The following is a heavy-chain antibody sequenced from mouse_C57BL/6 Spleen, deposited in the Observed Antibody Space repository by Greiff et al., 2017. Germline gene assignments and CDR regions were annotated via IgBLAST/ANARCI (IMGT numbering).Heavy chain of an antibody. CDR3: ASWDDYDDGYYFDY. D-gene: IGHD2-4*01. J-gene: IGHJ2*01. CDR2: IHPNSGST. V-gene: IGHV1-64*01. Sequence: VQLQQPGAELVKPGASVKLSCKASGYTFTSYWMHWVKQRPGQGLEWIGMIHPNSGSTNYNEKFKSKATLTVDKSSSTAYMQLSSLTSEDSAVYYCASWDDYDDGYYFDYWGQGTTLTVSS. CDR1: GYTFTSYW.